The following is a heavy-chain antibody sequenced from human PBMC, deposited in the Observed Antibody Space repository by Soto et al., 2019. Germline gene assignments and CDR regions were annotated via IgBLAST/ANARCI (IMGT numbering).Heavy chain of an antibody. Sequence: EVQLVESGGGLVQPGGSLRLSCAASGFTVSSNYMSWARQAPGKGLEWVSVFYRDGSTYYADSVKGRFTLSRDNSKNTLYLQMNSLRAADTAVYYCARRIQLWSPIDYWGQGTLVTVSS. J-gene: IGHJ4*02. CDR3: ARRIQLWSPIDY. D-gene: IGHD5-18*01. CDR2: FYRDGST. V-gene: IGHV3-66*01. CDR1: GFTVSSNY.